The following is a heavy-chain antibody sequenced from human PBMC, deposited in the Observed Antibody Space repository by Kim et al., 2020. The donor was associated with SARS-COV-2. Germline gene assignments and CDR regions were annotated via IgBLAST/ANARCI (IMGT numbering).Heavy chain of an antibody. V-gene: IGHV3-11*01. J-gene: IGHJ4*02. D-gene: IGHD5-12*01. Sequence: AYSLNSRFTNSRDNAKNSLYLQMNSLRADDTAVYYCARIYDGGDYWGQGTLVTVSS. CDR3: ARIYDGGDY.